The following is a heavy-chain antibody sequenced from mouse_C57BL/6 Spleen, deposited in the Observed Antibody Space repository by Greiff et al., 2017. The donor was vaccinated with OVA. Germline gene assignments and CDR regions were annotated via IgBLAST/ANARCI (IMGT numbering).Heavy chain of an antibody. CDR2: IYPGDGDT. CDR3: VRESYSGSGPYYYAMDY. J-gene: IGHJ4*01. CDR1: GYAFSSYW. Sequence: VHLVESGAELVKPGASVKISCKASGYAFSSYWMNWVKQRPGKGLEWIGQIYPGDGDTNYNGKFKGKATMTAAKSSSTAYMQLSSLASEDSAVFFSVRESYSGSGPYYYAMDYWGQGTSVTVSS. V-gene: IGHV1-80*01. D-gene: IGHD1-1*01.